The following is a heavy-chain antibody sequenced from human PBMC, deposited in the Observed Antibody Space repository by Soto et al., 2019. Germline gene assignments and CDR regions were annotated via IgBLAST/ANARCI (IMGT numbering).Heavy chain of an antibody. CDR1: GGSISNYY. D-gene: IGHD2-2*01. CDR3: ARAGLLVVPAVILHLDS. V-gene: IGHV4-59*01. J-gene: IGHJ4*02. Sequence: QVHLQESGPGVVMSSETLSLTCSVSGGSISNYYWSWIRQSPGKGLEWIGYIYYNGNTQYNPSPRSRVTMSVDTSKNQFSLSLCSVTAADTAVYYCARAGLLVVPAVILHLDSWGQGTLVTVSS. CDR2: IYYNGNT.